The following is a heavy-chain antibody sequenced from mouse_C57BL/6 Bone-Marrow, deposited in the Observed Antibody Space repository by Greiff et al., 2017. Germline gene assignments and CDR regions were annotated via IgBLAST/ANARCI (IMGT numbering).Heavy chain of an antibody. CDR1: GYTFTSYG. J-gene: IGHJ2*01. Sequence: VQLQQSGAELARPGASVKLSCKASGYTFTSYGISWVKQRTGQGLEWIGEIYPRSGNTYYNEKFKGKATLTADKSSSTAYMELRSLTSEDSAVYFCAREIITTVVPYFDYWGQGTTLTGSS. CDR2: IYPRSGNT. V-gene: IGHV1-81*01. CDR3: AREIITTVVPYFDY. D-gene: IGHD1-1*01.